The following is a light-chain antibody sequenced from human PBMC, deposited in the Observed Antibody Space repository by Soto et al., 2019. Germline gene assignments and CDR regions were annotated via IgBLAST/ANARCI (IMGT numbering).Light chain of an antibody. CDR3: HQCATSPLT. Sequence: EIVLTQSPGTLSLSPGERATLSCRASQSVGNNYLAWYQQKPGQAPRLLIYHASNRATGIPDRFSGSGSGTDFTLTISRLEPEDFAVYFCHQCATSPLTFGGGTKVEIK. J-gene: IGKJ4*01. CDR1: QSVGNNY. V-gene: IGKV3-20*01. CDR2: HAS.